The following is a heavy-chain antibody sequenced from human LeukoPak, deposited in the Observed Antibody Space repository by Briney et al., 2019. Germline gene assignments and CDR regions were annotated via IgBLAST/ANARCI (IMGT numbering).Heavy chain of an antibody. Sequence: PGGSLRLSCVVSGFTFSSYWMSWVRQAPGKGLGWVANIKQGGSEKYYVDSVKGRFTMSRDNAKNSLYLQMNSLRAEDTAVYYCARVQWELRGVGSYFEYWGQGALVTVSS. J-gene: IGHJ4*02. CDR3: ARVQWELRGVGSYFEY. D-gene: IGHD1-26*01. V-gene: IGHV3-7*01. CDR2: IKQGGSEK. CDR1: GFTFSSYW.